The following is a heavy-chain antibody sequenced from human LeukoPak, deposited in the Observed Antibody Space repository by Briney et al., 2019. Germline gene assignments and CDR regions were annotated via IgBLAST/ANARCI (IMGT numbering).Heavy chain of an antibody. CDR2: IIPIFGTA. D-gene: IGHD6-19*01. Sequence: SVKVSCKASGGTFSSYAISWVRQAPGQGLEWMGRIIPIFGTANYAQKFQGRVTITADKSTSTAYMELSSLRSEDTAVYYCARSIAVAGIEEGFDYWGQGTLVTVSS. CDR1: GGTFSSYA. CDR3: ARSIAVAGIEEGFDY. J-gene: IGHJ4*02. V-gene: IGHV1-69*06.